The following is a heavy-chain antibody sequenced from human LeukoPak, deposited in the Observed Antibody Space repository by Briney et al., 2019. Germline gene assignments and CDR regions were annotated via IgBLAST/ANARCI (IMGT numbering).Heavy chain of an antibody. CDR2: ISSSSTI. J-gene: IGHJ4*02. D-gene: IGHD3-3*01. CDR1: GFTFSSYS. V-gene: IGHV3-48*01. Sequence: GGSLRLSCAASGFTFSSYSMNWVRQAPGKGLEWVSYISSSSTIYYADSVKGRFTISRDNAKNSLYLQMNSLRVEDTAVYYCARDRGYNFWSGHSGYFDYWGQGTLVTVSS. CDR3: ARDRGYNFWSGHSGYFDY.